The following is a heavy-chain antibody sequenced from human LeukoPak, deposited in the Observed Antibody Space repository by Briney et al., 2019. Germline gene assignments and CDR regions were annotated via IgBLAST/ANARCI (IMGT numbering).Heavy chain of an antibody. Sequence: GASVKVSCKVSGYTLTELSMHWVRRAPGKGLEWMGGFDPEDGETIYAQKFQGRVTMTEDTSTDTAYMELSSLRSEDTAVYYCATRSSHYYYYYMDVWGKGTTVTVSS. CDR3: ATRSSHYYYYYMDV. J-gene: IGHJ6*03. D-gene: IGHD1-26*01. CDR2: FDPEDGET. CDR1: GYTLTELS. V-gene: IGHV1-24*01.